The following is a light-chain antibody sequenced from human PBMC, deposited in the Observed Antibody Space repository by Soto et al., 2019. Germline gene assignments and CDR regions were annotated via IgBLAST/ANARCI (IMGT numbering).Light chain of an antibody. V-gene: IGLV2-11*01. CDR2: DVT. J-gene: IGLJ1*01. CDR1: TSDVGDYNF. CDR3: CSYAGTYTYF. Sequence: QSVLTQPRSVSGSPGQSVTISCTGTTSDVGDYNFVSWYQQHPGNAPKLMIYDVTKRPSGIPNRFSGSKSGNTASLTISGLHAEDEADYYCCSYAGTYTYFFGTGTKVTVL.